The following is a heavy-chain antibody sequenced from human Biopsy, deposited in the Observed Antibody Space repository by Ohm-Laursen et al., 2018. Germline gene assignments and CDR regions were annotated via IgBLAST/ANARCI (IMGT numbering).Heavy chain of an antibody. D-gene: IGHD2-2*01. Sequence: GSSVKVSCKTSGGTFSNYAITWVRQAPGQGLEWMGGIIPMFGKTNYAQNFQGRVTITADVLTSTAYMEVSSLRSEDTAVYFCARAACGTTRCYELTSYHYYYGMDVWGQGTTVTVSS. J-gene: IGHJ6*02. V-gene: IGHV1-69*01. CDR1: GGTFSNYA. CDR3: ARAACGTTRCYELTSYHYYYGMDV. CDR2: IIPMFGKT.